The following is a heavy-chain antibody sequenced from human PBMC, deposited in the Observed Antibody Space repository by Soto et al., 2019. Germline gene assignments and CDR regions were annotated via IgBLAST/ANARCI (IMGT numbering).Heavy chain of an antibody. CDR1: GGSINSHDHY. Sequence: QVQLQESGPGLVKHSQTLSLTCIVPGGSINSHDHYWSWIRQLPGKGLEWIGHINRSGSTSYNPSLRRRLASSMDTSQNQFSLSLSAVTAADTAVYFCARDKGGELLKGSGIDVWGQGTTVTVSS. V-gene: IGHV4-31*03. CDR2: INRSGST. CDR3: ARDKGGELLKGSGIDV. J-gene: IGHJ6*02. D-gene: IGHD1-26*01.